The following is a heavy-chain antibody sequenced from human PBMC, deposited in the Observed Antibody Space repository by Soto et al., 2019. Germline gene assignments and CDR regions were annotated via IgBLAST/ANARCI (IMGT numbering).Heavy chain of an antibody. D-gene: IGHD5-12*01. Sequence: QGQLVQSGAEVKEPGSSVKVSRKASGGGNLRDYRTTWVRRAPGQGLEWMGGIIPKLGSANYAQKFQGRVTITADESTNSVYMELRSLRSDDTAVYYCARGGEGYNFGAVYWDQGTPVTVSS. V-gene: IGHV1-69*01. CDR3: ARGGEGYNFGAVY. J-gene: IGHJ4*02. CDR1: GGGNLRDYR. CDR2: IIPKLGSA.